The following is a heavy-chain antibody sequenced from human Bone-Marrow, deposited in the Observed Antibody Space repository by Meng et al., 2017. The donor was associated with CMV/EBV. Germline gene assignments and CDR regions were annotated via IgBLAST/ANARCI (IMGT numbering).Heavy chain of an antibody. D-gene: IGHD5-18*01. CDR1: GFTFSNYA. V-gene: IGHV3-30-3*01. CDR3: ARDRFQGYSYGLIDY. Sequence: GESLKISCAASGFTFSNYAVHWVCQAPGKGLEWVAIISFDGSNKYYADSVKGRFTISRDNSKSTLYLQMNSLRVEDTAVYYCARDRFQGYSYGLIDYWGQGTLV. J-gene: IGHJ4*02. CDR2: ISFDGSNK.